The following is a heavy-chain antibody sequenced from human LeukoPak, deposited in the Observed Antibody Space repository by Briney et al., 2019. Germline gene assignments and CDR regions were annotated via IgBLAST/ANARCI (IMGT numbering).Heavy chain of an antibody. CDR2: INHSGST. J-gene: IGHJ5*02. CDR3: ARGLGGYYDSSGYYGWFDP. D-gene: IGHD3-22*01. CDR1: GGSFSGYY. V-gene: IGHV4-34*01. Sequence: SGTLSLTCAVYGGSFSGYYWSWIRQPPGKGLEWIGEINHSGSTNYNPSLKSRVTISVDTSKNQFSLKLSSVTAADTAVYYCARGLGGYYDSSGYYGWFDPWGQGTLVTVSS.